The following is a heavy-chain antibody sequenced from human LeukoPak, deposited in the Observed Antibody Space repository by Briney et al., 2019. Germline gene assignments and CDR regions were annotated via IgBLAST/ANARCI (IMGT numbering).Heavy chain of an antibody. J-gene: IGHJ4*02. CDR1: GYTFTSYY. CDR2: INPSGGST. D-gene: IGHD6-13*01. Sequence: GASVKVSCKASGYTFTSYYMHWVRQAPGQGLEWMGIINPSGGSTSYAQKSQGRVTMTRDTSTSTVYMELSSLRSEDTAVYYCARDEIAAAGFDYWGQGTLVTVSS. V-gene: IGHV1-46*01. CDR3: ARDEIAAAGFDY.